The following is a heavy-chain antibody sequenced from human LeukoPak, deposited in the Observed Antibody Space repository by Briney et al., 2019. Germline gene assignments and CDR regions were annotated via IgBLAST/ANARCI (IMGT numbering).Heavy chain of an antibody. CDR2: TYYKSKWYN. D-gene: IGHD1-14*01. V-gene: IGHV6-1*01. CDR3: VRDDGIGLDAFDI. Sequence: SQTLSLTCAICGDSVSSNSAAWNWIRQSPSRGLEWLGRTYYKSKWYNDYAVSVKSRITINPDTSKNQFSLQLNSVTPEDTAVYYCVRDDGIGLDAFDIWGQGTMVTVSS. CDR1: GDSVSSNSAA. J-gene: IGHJ3*02.